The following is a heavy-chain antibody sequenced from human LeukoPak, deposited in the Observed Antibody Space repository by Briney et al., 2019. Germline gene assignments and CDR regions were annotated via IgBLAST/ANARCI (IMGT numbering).Heavy chain of an antibody. J-gene: IGHJ4*02. D-gene: IGHD5-12*01. CDR3: AGDQSPRGYSGYDSPY. CDR1: GYTFTSYG. CDR2: ISAYNGNT. V-gene: IGHV1-18*04. Sequence: GASVKVSCKASGYTFTSYGISWVRQAPGQGLEWMGWISAYNGNTNYAQKLQGRVTMTTDTSTSTAYMELRSLRSDDTAVYYCAGDQSPRGYSGYDSPYWGQGTLVTVSS.